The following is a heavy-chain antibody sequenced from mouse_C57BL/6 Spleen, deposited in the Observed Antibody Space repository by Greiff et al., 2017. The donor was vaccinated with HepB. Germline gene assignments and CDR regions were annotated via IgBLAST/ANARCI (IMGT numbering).Heavy chain of an antibody. CDR3: APDSVVAPFAY. CDR1: GFTFSDYG. CDR2: ISSGSSTI. J-gene: IGHJ3*01. V-gene: IGHV5-17*01. D-gene: IGHD1-1*01. Sequence: EVQLVESGGGLVKPGGSLKLSCAASGFTFSDYGMHWVRQAPEKGLEWVAYISSGSSTIYYADTVKGRFTISRDNAKNTLFLQMTSLRSEDTAMYYCAPDSVVAPFAYWGQGTLVTVSA.